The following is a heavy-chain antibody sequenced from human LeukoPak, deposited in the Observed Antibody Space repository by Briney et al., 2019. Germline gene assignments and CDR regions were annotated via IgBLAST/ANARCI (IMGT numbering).Heavy chain of an antibody. CDR1: GGSISSSSYY. J-gene: IGHJ5*02. V-gene: IGHV4-39*01. CDR2: IYYSGST. Sequence: PSETLSPTCTVSGGSISSSSYYWGWIRQPPGKGLEWIGSIYYSGSTYYNPSLKSRVTISVDTSKNQFSLKLSSVTAADTAVYYCARHALRSSLHNWFDPWGQGTLVTVSS. CDR3: ARHALRSSLHNWFDP.